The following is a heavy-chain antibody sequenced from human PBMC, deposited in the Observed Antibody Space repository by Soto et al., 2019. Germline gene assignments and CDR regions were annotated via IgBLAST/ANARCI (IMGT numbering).Heavy chain of an antibody. J-gene: IGHJ4*02. CDR1: GDTFNNYV. Sequence: VASVKVSCKASGDTFNNYVVNWVRQAPGQGLEWLGGILPIFATANYAQKSQGRVTITADKSTSTAYMELTSLRSEDTAVYYCAGRCDSTTCLGHFDYWGQGTLVTVSS. D-gene: IGHD2-2*01. V-gene: IGHV1-69*06. CDR3: AGRCDSTTCLGHFDY. CDR2: ILPIFATA.